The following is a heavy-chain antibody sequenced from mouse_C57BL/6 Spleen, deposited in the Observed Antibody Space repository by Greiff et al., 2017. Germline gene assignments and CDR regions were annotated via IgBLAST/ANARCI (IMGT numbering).Heavy chain of an antibody. CDR2: IYPGDGDT. CDR1: GYAFSSYW. Sequence: VQLVESGAELVKPGASVKISCKASGYAFSSYWMNWVTQRPGKGLEWIGQIYPGDGDTNYNGKCKGKATLTADKSSSTAYMQLSSRTSEDAAFYFCARRFDTYCDYWGQSTTLTVSS. CDR3: ARRFDTYCDY. J-gene: IGHJ2*01. V-gene: IGHV1-80*01.